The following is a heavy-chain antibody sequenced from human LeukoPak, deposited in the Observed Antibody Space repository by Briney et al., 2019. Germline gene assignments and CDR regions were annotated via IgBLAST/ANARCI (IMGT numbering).Heavy chain of an antibody. CDR1: GYTFTSYG. D-gene: IGHD3-3*01. J-gene: IGHJ4*02. CDR2: ISAYNGNT. Sequence: ASVKVSCKASGYTFTSYGISWVRQAPGQGLEWMGWISAYNGNTNYAQKLQGRVTMATDTSTSTAYMELRSLRSDDTAVYYCARDRRLITIFGVAPPPNLDYWGQGTLVTVSS. V-gene: IGHV1-18*01. CDR3: ARDRRLITIFGVAPPPNLDY.